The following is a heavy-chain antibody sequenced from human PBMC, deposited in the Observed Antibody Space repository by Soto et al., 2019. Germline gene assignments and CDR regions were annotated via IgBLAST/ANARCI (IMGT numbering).Heavy chain of an antibody. CDR2: ISYHGSNK. Sequence: PGGSLRLSCAASGFAFSSYGMHWVRQAPGKGLEWVAFISYHGSNKYYADSVKGRFTISRDNSKNTLYLQMNTLRAEDTAVYYCAKDTYCSDTSCAYYYGMDVWGQGTTVPVSS. V-gene: IGHV3-30*18. CDR3: AKDTYCSDTSCAYYYGMDV. J-gene: IGHJ6*02. CDR1: GFAFSSYG. D-gene: IGHD2-2*01.